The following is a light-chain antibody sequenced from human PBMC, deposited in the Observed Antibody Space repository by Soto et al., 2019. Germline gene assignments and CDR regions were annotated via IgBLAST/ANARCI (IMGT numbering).Light chain of an antibody. CDR1: QSVSSY. Sequence: EVVLTQSPATRALSPGERATVCCRASQSVSSYLAWYQQKPGKAPRLLIYDASNRATGIPARFSGSGSGTDFTLTISSLEPEDFAVYYCQQRSNWPPITFGQGTRLEI. J-gene: IGKJ5*01. CDR3: QQRSNWPPIT. V-gene: IGKV3-11*01. CDR2: DAS.